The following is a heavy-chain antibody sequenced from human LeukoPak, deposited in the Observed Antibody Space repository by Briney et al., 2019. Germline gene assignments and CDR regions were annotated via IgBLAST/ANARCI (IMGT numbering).Heavy chain of an antibody. CDR2: IYYSGST. Sequence: TLSLTCTVSGGSISSGGYYWSWIRQHPGKGLEWIGYIYYSGSTYYNPSLKSRVTISVDTSKNQFSLKLSSVTAADTAVYCCARGFGNYVRFDYWGQGTLVTVSS. D-gene: IGHD4-11*01. V-gene: IGHV4-31*03. CDR1: GGSISSGGYY. CDR3: ARGFGNYVRFDY. J-gene: IGHJ4*02.